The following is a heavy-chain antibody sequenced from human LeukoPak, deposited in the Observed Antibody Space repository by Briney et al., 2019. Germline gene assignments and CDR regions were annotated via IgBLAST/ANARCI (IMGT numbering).Heavy chain of an antibody. V-gene: IGHV4-59*01. CDR2: IYYSGST. CDR1: GGSISSYY. J-gene: IGHJ4*02. Sequence: PSETLSLTCTVSGGSISSYYWSWIRQPPGKGLEWIGYIYYSGSTNYNPSLKSRVTITVDTSKNQFSLKLSSVTAADTAVYYCARGVSQLVPDYWGQGTLVTVSS. D-gene: IGHD6-13*01. CDR3: ARGVSQLVPDY.